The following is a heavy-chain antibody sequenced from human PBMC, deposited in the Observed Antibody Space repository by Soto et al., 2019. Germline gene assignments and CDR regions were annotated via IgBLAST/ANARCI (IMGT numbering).Heavy chain of an antibody. J-gene: IGHJ6*02. CDR1: GGSFSGYY. CDR2: INHSGST. D-gene: IGHD1-26*01. CDR3: ARSGGSYLSDGPYYYGMDV. Sequence: QVQLQQWGAGLLKPSETLSLTCAVYGGSFSGYYWSWVRQPPGKGLEWIGEINHSGSTNYNPSLKSRVTISVDTSKNQFSLKLSSVTVADTAVYYCARSGGSYLSDGPYYYGMDVWGQGTTVTVSS. V-gene: IGHV4-34*01.